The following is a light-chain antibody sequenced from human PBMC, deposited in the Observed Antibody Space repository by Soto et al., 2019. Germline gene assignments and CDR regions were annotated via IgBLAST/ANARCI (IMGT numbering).Light chain of an antibody. CDR1: QSVSSY. J-gene: IGKJ4*01. CDR3: QQRSNWPST. Sequence: EIVLTQAAATLSLSPGDRATLSCRASQSVSSYLAWYQQKPGQAPRLLIYDASNRATGIPARFSGSGSGTDFTLTITSLEPEDFAVYYCQQRSNWPSTFGGGTKVDIK. CDR2: DAS. V-gene: IGKV3-11*01.